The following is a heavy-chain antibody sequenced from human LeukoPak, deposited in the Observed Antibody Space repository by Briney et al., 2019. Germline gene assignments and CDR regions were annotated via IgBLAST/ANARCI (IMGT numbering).Heavy chain of an antibody. CDR1: GGSFSGYY. V-gene: IGHV4-34*01. CDR2: INHSGST. D-gene: IGHD2-2*01. Sequence: SETLSLTCAVYGGSFSGYYWSWIRQPPGKGLEWIGEINHSGSTNYNPSLKSRVTISVDTSKNQFSLKLSSMTAADTAVYYCASEHCSSTSCYPNPWGQGTLVTVSS. CDR3: ASEHCSSTSCYPNP. J-gene: IGHJ5*02.